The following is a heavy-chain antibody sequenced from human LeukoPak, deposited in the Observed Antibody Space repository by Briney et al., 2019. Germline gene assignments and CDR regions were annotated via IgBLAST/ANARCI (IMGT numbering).Heavy chain of an antibody. J-gene: IGHJ4*02. D-gene: IGHD6-19*01. CDR2: IHYSGNT. V-gene: IGHV4-59*01. CDR3: AREGYSSGSDY. CDR1: GGSISGYY. Sequence: SETLSLTCTVSGGSISGYYWSWIRQPPWKGLEWIGYIHYSGNTNYNPSLKSRVSISVDTSRNQVSLKLSSVTAADTAMYYCAREGYSSGSDYWGQGTLVTVSS.